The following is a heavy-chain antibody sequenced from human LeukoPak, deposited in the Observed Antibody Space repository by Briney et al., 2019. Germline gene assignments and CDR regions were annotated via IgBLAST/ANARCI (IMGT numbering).Heavy chain of an antibody. CDR1: GFTFSSYG. CDR2: INPSGGST. J-gene: IGHJ4*02. Sequence: GGSLRLSCAASGFTFSSYGMHWVRQAPGQGLEWMGIINPSGGSTSYAQKFQGRVTMTRDTSTSTVYMELSSLRSEDTAVYYCARDTAMALDYWGQGTLVTVSS. CDR3: ARDTAMALDY. V-gene: IGHV1-46*01. D-gene: IGHD5-18*01.